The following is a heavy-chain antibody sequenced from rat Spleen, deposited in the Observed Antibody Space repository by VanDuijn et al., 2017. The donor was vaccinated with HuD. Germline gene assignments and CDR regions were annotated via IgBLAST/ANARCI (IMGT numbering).Heavy chain of an antibody. CDR2: IWTGGST. D-gene: IGHD1-12*01. Sequence: QVQLKESGPGLVQPSQTLSLTCTVSGFSLTSYHVSWVRQPPGKGLDWMGVIWTGGSTAYNSLLKSRLSITRYLAESQVFLKMNSLQTEETATYYCARANRDSYAHFDHWGQGASVTVSS. CDR3: ARANRDSYAHFDH. CDR1: GFSLTSYH. V-gene: IGHV2-43*01. J-gene: IGHJ4*01.